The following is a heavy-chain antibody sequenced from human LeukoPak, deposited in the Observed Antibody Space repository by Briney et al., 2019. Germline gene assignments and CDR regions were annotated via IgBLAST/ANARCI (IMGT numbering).Heavy chain of an antibody. D-gene: IGHD5-18*01. Sequence: ASVKVSCKTSGYTFTSYVISWVRQAPGQGLEWLGWISAYTGNTNYAQKFQGRVTITADKSTRTAYMELSSLRSEDTAIYYCASAVDTAMATGYWGQGTLVTVSS. CDR1: GYTFTSYV. V-gene: IGHV1-18*01. CDR3: ASAVDTAMATGY. J-gene: IGHJ4*02. CDR2: ISAYTGNT.